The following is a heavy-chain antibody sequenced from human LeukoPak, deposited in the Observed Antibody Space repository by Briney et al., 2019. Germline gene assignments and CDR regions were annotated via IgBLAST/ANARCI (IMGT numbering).Heavy chain of an antibody. V-gene: IGHV1-69*13. CDR2: IIPIFGTA. Sequence: ASVKVSCKASGGTFSSYAISWVRQAPGQGLEWMGGIIPIFGTANYAQKFQGRVTITADESTSTAYMELSSLRSEDTAVYYCARDLGYRGYSYGVDYWGQGTLVTVSS. CDR1: GGTFSSYA. D-gene: IGHD5-18*01. J-gene: IGHJ4*02. CDR3: ARDLGYRGYSYGVDY.